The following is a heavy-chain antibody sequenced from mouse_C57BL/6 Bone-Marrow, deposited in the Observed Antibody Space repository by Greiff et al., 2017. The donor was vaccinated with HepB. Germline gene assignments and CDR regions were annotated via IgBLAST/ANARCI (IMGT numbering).Heavy chain of an antibody. Sequence: VQLQQPGAELVKPGASVKLSCKASGYTFTSYWMHWVKQRPGQGLEWIGMIHPNSGSTNYNEKFKSKATLTVDKSSSTAYMQLSSLTSEDSAVYYCARKGTRWYYFDYWGQGTTLTVSS. CDR2: IHPNSGST. CDR3: ARKGTRWYYFDY. V-gene: IGHV1-64*01. CDR1: GYTFTSYW. J-gene: IGHJ2*01.